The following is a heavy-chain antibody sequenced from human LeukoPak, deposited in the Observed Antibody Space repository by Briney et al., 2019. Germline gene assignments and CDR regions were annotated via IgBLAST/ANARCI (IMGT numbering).Heavy chain of an antibody. CDR2: INHSGST. J-gene: IGHJ6*03. CDR3: ARGSKGYCSGGSCYSVPYYYYMDV. Sequence: KPSETLSLTCAVYGDSFSGYYWSWIRQPQGKGLEWNGEINHSGSTNYNPSLKSRVTISVDTSKNQFSLKLSSVTAADTAVYYCARGSKGYCSGGSCYSVPYYYYMDVWGKGTTVTVSS. CDR1: GDSFSGYY. D-gene: IGHD2-15*01. V-gene: IGHV4-34*01.